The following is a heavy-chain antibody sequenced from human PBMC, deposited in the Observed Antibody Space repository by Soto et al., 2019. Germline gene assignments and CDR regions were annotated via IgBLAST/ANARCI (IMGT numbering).Heavy chain of an antibody. V-gene: IGHV3-30*18. J-gene: IGHJ4*02. Sequence: PGGSLRLSCAGSGFVFNNYGMHWVRQAPGKGLEWVAVTSYNGRSEYYADSVKGRFTISRDNSKNTLYLQMNSLTIEDTALYHCAKGIGQDRGYDLLFHHWGQGTLVTVSS. CDR3: AKGIGQDRGYDLLFHH. D-gene: IGHD5-12*01. CDR2: TSYNGRSE. CDR1: GFVFNNYG.